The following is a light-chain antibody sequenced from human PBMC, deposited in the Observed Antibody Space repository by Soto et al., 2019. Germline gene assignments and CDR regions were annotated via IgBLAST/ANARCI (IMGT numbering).Light chain of an antibody. V-gene: IGLV1-44*01. CDR3: AAWDASLNGVI. Sequence: QSVLTQPPSASGTPGQRVTISCAGSSSNIGTYTVNWYQQVPGTAPKLLIYSNNQRPSGVPDRFSGSKSGTSASLAISGLQSEDEADYYCAAWDASLNGVIFGGGTKVTVL. CDR2: SNN. CDR1: SSNIGTYT. J-gene: IGLJ2*01.